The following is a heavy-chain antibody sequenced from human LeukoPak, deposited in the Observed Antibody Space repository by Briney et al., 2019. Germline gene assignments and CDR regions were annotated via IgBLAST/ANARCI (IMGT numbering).Heavy chain of an antibody. CDR3: ARDRRDGYILDY. CDR2: INSDGSST. J-gene: IGHJ4*02. V-gene: IGHV3-74*01. CDR1: GFTFSSYW. Sequence: PGGSLRLSCAASGFTFSSYWMHWVRQAPGKGLVWVSRINSDGSSTSYADSVKGRFTISRDNAKNSLYLQMNSLRAEDTAVYYCARDRRDGYILDYWGQGTLVTVSS. D-gene: IGHD5-24*01.